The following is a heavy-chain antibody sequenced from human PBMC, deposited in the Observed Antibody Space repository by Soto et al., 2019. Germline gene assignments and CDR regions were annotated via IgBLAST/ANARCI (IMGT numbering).Heavy chain of an antibody. Sequence: ASVKVSCKASGYTFTSYGISWVRQAPGQGLEWMGWISAYNGNTNYAQKLQGRVTMTTDTSTSTAYMELRSLRSDDTAVYYCARDSSIAGPGVYYYYGMDVWGQGTTVTVSS. CDR2: ISAYNGNT. V-gene: IGHV1-18*01. CDR1: GYTFTSYG. J-gene: IGHJ6*02. D-gene: IGHD2-21*01. CDR3: ARDSSIAGPGVYYYYGMDV.